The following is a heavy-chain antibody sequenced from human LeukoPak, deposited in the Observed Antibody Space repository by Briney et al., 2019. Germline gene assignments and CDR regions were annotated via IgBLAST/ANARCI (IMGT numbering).Heavy chain of an antibody. V-gene: IGHV3-30*18. J-gene: IGHJ4*02. D-gene: IGHD6-19*01. CDR1: GFTFSSYG. CDR3: AKEGESYSSGWYAVY. CDR2: ISYDGSNK. Sequence: PGGSLRLSCAASGFTFSSYGVHWVRQAPGKGLEWVAVISYDGSNKYYADSVKGRFTISRDNSKNTLYLQMNSLRAEDTAVYYCAKEGESYSSGWYAVYWGQGTLVTVSS.